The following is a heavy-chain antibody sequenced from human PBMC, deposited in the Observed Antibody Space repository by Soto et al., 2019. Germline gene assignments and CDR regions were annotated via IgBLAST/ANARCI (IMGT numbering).Heavy chain of an antibody. CDR1: GYTFTSYA. CDR2: INAGNGNT. CDR3: ARGPGGPDGPGDY. Sequence: QVQLVQSGAEVKKPGASVKVSCTASGYTFTSYAMHWVRQAPGRRLEWMGWINAGNGNTKYSQKFQGRVTITRDTSASTADMELSSLRSEDTAVYYCARGPGGPDGPGDYWGQGTLVTVSS. J-gene: IGHJ4*02. D-gene: IGHD2-15*01. V-gene: IGHV1-3*01.